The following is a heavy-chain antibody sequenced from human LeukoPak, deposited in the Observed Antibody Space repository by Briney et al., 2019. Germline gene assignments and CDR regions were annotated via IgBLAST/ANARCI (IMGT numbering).Heavy chain of an antibody. CDR1: GFSFSSYG. V-gene: IGHV3-33*01. CDR2: IWYDGSNK. CDR3: ARDLVAAAGRGYYYGMDV. J-gene: IGHJ6*02. Sequence: SGRSPRLSCAASGFSFSSYGMHWVRQAPGKGLDWVAVIWYDGSNKYYADSVKGRFTISRDNSKNTLYLQMNSLRAEDTAVYYCARDLVAAAGRGYYYGMDVWGQGTTVTVSS. D-gene: IGHD6-13*01.